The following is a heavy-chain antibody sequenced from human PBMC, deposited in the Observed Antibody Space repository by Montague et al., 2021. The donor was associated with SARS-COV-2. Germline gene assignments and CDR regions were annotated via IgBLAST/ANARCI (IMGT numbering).Heavy chain of an antibody. Sequence: SETLSLTCTVSGGSISRSSYYWGWIRQPPGKGLEGIGRIYYSGSTYYNPSIKIPVTISVDTSKNQFSLKLSSVTAADTAVYYCARQNGNDSPRSVADIHGVLKWWELWFGEPSDYWGQGTLVTVSS. J-gene: IGHJ4*02. CDR1: GGSISRSSYY. CDR2: IYYSGST. V-gene: IGHV4-39*01. D-gene: IGHD3-10*01. CDR3: ARQNGNDSPRSVADIHGVLKWWELWFGEPSDY.